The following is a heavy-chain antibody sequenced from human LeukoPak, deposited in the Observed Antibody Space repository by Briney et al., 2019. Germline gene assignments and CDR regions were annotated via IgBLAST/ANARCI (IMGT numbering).Heavy chain of an antibody. CDR2: IYPGDSDT. CDR1: GYSFTSYW. Sequence: PGESLKISCKGSGYSFTSYWIGWVRQMPGRGLEWMGFIYPGDSDTRYSPSFQGQVTISADKSISTAYLQWSSLKASDTAMYYCARRGIAATGVAEYFQQWGQGTLVTVSS. J-gene: IGHJ1*01. CDR3: ARRGIAATGVAEYFQQ. D-gene: IGHD6-13*01. V-gene: IGHV5-51*01.